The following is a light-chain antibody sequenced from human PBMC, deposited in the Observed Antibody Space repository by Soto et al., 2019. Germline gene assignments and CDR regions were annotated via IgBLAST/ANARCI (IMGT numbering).Light chain of an antibody. CDR3: SSYTRSSGLV. CDR1: SSDVGGYNY. V-gene: IGLV2-14*01. Sequence: QSALTQPASVSGSPGQSITISCTGTSSDVGGYNYVSWYQQHPGKAPKLMIYEVSNRPSGVSNRFSGSKSGNTASLTISGLQAEDEADYYCSSYTRSSGLVFGTGTKLTVL. CDR2: EVS. J-gene: IGLJ1*01.